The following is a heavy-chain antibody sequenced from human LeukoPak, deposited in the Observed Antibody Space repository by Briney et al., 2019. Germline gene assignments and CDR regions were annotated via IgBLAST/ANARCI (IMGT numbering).Heavy chain of an antibody. CDR3: AQAIFGTKWYFQH. J-gene: IGHJ1*01. D-gene: IGHD3-3*01. V-gene: IGHV1-2*04. Sequence: GASVKVSCKASGGTFSSYAISWVRQAPGQGLEWMGWINPNSGGTNYAQKFQGWVTMTRDTSISTAYMELSRLRSDDTAVYYCAQAIFGTKWYFQHWGQGTLVTVSS. CDR1: GGTFSSYA. CDR2: INPNSGGT.